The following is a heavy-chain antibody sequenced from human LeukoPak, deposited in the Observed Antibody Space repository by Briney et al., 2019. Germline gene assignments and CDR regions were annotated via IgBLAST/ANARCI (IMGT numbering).Heavy chain of an antibody. CDR3: ASWIQLKNAFDI. CDR1: GYTFTSYG. Sequence: ASVKVSCKASGYTFTSYGISWVRQAPGQGLEWMGWISAYNGNTNYAQKLQGRVTMTTDTSTSTAYMELRSLRSDDTAMYYCASWIQLKNAFDIWGQGTMVTVSS. D-gene: IGHD5-18*01. CDR2: ISAYNGNT. J-gene: IGHJ3*02. V-gene: IGHV1-18*01.